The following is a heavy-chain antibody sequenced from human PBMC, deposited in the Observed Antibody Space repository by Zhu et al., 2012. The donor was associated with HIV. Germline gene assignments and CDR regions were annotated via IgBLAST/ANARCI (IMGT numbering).Heavy chain of an antibody. V-gene: IGHV3-43*01. J-gene: IGHJ6*03. CDR1: GFRFGSYA. Sequence: EVQLVESGGNVIQPGGSLRLSCAASGFRFGSYAMHWVRQAPGKGLEWISLISWSGEATYYTGSVEGRFTISRDNSKNSLYLQMNSLRPEDTALYYCAKGAAANYHYYYYMDVWGQRDQQSPSP. D-gene: IGHD3-10*01. CDR3: AKGAAANYHYYYYMDV. CDR2: ISWSGEAT.